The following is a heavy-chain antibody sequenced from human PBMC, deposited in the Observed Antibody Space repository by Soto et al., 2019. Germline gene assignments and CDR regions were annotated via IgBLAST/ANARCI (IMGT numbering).Heavy chain of an antibody. D-gene: IGHD6-13*01. Sequence: GGSLRLSCAASGFTFSNAWMSWVRQAPGKGLEWVGRIKSKTDVGTTDYAEPVKGRFTISRDDSKNTLYLQMNSLKTEDTAVYYCTTDLAAAAGTINWFDPWGQGTLVTVSS. CDR1: GFTFSNAW. V-gene: IGHV3-15*01. CDR3: TTDLAAAAGTINWFDP. J-gene: IGHJ5*02. CDR2: IKSKTDVGTT.